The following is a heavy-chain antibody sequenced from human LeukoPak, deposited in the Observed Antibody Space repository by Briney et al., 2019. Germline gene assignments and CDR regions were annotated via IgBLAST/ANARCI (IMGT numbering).Heavy chain of an antibody. D-gene: IGHD5-24*01. CDR2: ISSSSSTI. V-gene: IGHV3-48*04. CDR1: GFTFSSYS. Sequence: GGSLRLSCAASGFTFSSYSMNWVRQAPGKGLEWVSYISSSSSTIYYADSVKGRFTISRDNAKNSLYLQMNSLRAEDTAVYYCAREVEMAHVDYWGQGTLVTVSS. CDR3: AREVEMAHVDY. J-gene: IGHJ4*02.